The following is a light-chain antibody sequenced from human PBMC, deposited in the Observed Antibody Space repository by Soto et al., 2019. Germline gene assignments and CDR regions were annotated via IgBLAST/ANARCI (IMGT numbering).Light chain of an antibody. V-gene: IGKV1-27*01. CDR2: AAS. Sequence: DIQMTQSPSSLSASVGDRVTITCRASQGISNYLAWYQQKPAKVPKLLIYAASTLQSGVPSRFSGSGSGTDFTLTISSLQPEDVATYYCQKYNSAPFFGPGTKVDIK. CDR3: QKYNSAPF. CDR1: QGISNY. J-gene: IGKJ3*01.